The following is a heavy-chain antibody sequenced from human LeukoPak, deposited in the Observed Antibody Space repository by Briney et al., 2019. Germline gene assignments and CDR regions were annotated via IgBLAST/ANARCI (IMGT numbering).Heavy chain of an antibody. CDR2: ISYDGNNK. D-gene: IGHD3-10*01. CDR3: ARDLLAGTGGDY. V-gene: IGHV3-30*04. J-gene: IGHJ4*02. CDR1: GFTFSNYA. Sequence: GGSLRLSCAASGFTFSNYATQWVRQAPGKGLEWVGVISYDGNNKYYADSVKGRFTISRDNYKNTLYLQMNSLRAEDTAVYYCARDLLAGTGGDYWGQGTLVTVSS.